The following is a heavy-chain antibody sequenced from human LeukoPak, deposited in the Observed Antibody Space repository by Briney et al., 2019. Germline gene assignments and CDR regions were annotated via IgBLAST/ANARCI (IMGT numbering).Heavy chain of an antibody. CDR2: IIPIFGTA. V-gene: IGHV1-69*13. Sequence: SVKVSCKASGGTFSSYAISWVRQAPGQGLEWMGGIIPIFGTANYAQKFQGRVTITADESTSTAYMELSSLRSEDTAVYYCARPQGPSLYYYYYGMDVWGQGTTVTVSS. CDR3: ARPQGPSLYYYYYGMDV. J-gene: IGHJ6*02. CDR1: GGTFSSYA.